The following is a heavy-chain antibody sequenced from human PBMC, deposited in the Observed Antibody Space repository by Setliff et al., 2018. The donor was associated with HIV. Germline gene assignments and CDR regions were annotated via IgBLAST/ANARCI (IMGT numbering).Heavy chain of an antibody. Sequence: PTLVNPTQTLTLTCNFSGFSLTTSGMCVSWIRQPPGKALEWLARIDWDDDKYYITSLKTRLTISKDTSKNQVVLTLTNVDPVDTATYYCAQICGGYFGSGNFPHWGLGTLVTVSS. J-gene: IGHJ4*02. CDR3: AQICGGYFGSGNFPH. V-gene: IGHV2-70*11. D-gene: IGHD3-10*01. CDR2: IDWDDDK. CDR1: GFSLTTSGMC.